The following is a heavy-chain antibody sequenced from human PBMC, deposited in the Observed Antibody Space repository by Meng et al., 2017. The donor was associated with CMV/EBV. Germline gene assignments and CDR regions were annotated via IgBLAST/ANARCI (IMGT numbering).Heavy chain of an antibody. J-gene: IGHJ4*02. CDR1: GFTVSSNY. Sequence: GESLKISCAASGFTVSSNYMSWVRQAPGKGLEWVSFIYSGGSTYYADSVKGRFTISRDNAKNSLYLQMNSLRAEDTAVYYCAINAYVVVPAATDYFDYWGQGTLVTVSS. CDR2: IYSGGST. CDR3: AINAYVVVPAATDYFDY. V-gene: IGHV3-53*01. D-gene: IGHD2-2*01.